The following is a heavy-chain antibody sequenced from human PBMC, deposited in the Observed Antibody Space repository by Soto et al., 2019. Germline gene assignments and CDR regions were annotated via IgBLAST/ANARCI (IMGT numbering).Heavy chain of an antibody. CDR1: GGTFSNNA. J-gene: IGHJ4*02. CDR3: ARVIAASGHFDS. D-gene: IGHD6-13*01. V-gene: IGHV1-69*13. Sequence: SVKVSCKASGGTFSNNAISWVRQAPGQGLEWMEEIIPIFATANYAQKLQGRVTITADESTTTAYMELSSLRSEDTAIYYCARVIAASGHFDSWGQGTLVTVSS. CDR2: IIPIFATA.